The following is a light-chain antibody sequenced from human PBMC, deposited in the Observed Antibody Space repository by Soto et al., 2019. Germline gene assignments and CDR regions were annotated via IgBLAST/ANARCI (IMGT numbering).Light chain of an antibody. CDR1: QSVSSSS. V-gene: IGKV3-20*01. CDR3: QQYGSPPYT. J-gene: IGKJ2*01. CDR2: GAI. Sequence: EIVLTQSPGTLSLSPGDRATLSCRASQSVSSSSLAWYQQKPGQAPRLLIHGAIIRATGIPDRFSGSGSGTDLTLTISRLEPEDFAVYYWQQYGSPPYTFGQGTRLEIK.